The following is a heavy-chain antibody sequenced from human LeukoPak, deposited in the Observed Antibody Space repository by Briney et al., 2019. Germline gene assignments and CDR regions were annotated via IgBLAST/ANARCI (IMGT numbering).Heavy chain of an antibody. D-gene: IGHD1-7*01. CDR2: ISTGNGKT. CDR3: ARANNWNYALGY. CDR1: GDTFIRYG. Sequence: GASVKVSCKASGDTFIRYGISWVRQAPGQGLEWMGWISTGNGKTNYGQKFQGRVIMTTDTSTGTAYMELRSLRSDDTAMYYCARANNWNYALGYWGQGTLVTVSS. J-gene: IGHJ4*02. V-gene: IGHV1-18*01.